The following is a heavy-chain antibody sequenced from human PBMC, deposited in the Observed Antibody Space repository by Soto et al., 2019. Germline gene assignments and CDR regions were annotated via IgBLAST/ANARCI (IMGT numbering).Heavy chain of an antibody. CDR2: INHSGST. CDR3: ASHPRIAAGYYYYGMDV. J-gene: IGHJ6*02. D-gene: IGHD6-13*01. Sequence: SETLSLTCAVYGGSFSSYYWSWIREPPGKGLEWIGEINHSGSTNYNPSLKSRVNISVDTSKNQFSLKLSSVTAADTAVYYCASHPRIAAGYYYYGMDVWGQGTTVTVSS. CDR1: GGSFSSYY. V-gene: IGHV4-34*01.